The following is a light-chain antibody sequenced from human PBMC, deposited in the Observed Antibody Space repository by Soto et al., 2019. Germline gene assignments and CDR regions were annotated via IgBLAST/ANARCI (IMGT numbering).Light chain of an antibody. CDR3: AAWDGSLNVVL. CDR1: SSNIGTNT. Sequence: QSALTQPHSASGTPGQRVTISCSGSSSNIGTNTVNWYQQFPRSAPKLLMYSSNQRPSGVPDRFSGSKSGTSASLAISGLQSEDEADYYCAAWDGSLNVVLFGGGTKVTVL. CDR2: SSN. V-gene: IGLV1-44*01. J-gene: IGLJ3*02.